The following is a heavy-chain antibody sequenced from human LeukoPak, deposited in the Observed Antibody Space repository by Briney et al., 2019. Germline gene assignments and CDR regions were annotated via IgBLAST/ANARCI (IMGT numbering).Heavy chain of an antibody. Sequence: ASVKVPFKASGYTFNNFGVNWVRQAPGQGLEWMGWLSTYIGNTDYAQKFQGRVSMTTDASTTTAYLELRRLRSDDTAVYYCARSEYRSYSACGIDFWGQGTTVTVSS. CDR2: LSTYIGNT. D-gene: IGHD3-10*01. CDR1: GYTFNNFG. V-gene: IGHV1-18*01. CDR3: ARSEYRSYSACGIDF. J-gene: IGHJ6*02.